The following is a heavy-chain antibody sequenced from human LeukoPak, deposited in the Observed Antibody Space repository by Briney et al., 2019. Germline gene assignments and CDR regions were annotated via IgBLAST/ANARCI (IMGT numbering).Heavy chain of an antibody. D-gene: IGHD3-10*01. CDR2: IYTSGST. V-gene: IGHV4-4*07. Sequence: PSETLSLTCTVSGGSLSSYYWSWIRQPAGKGLEWIGRIYTSGSTNYNPSLKSRVTMSVDTSKNQFSLKLSSVTAADTAVYYCARAWGYGSGSYYSFYFDYWGQGTLVSVSS. CDR3: ARAWGYGSGSYYSFYFDY. CDR1: GGSLSSYY. J-gene: IGHJ4*02.